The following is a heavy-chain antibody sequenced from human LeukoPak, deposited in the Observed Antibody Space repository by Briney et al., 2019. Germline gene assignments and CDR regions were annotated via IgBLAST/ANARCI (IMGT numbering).Heavy chain of an antibody. V-gene: IGHV3-23*01. D-gene: IGHD3-22*01. CDR2: ITGSDDDT. Sequence: GGSLRLSCAASGLTFSSVAMTWVRQAPGQGLEWLATITGSDDDTYYADSVRGRFTISRDHSRNTVYLQMNRLRAEDTGTYYCAKGSRLYSGYHPDYWGQRTLVTVSS. CDR3: AKGSRLYSGYHPDY. CDR1: GLTFSSVA. J-gene: IGHJ4*02.